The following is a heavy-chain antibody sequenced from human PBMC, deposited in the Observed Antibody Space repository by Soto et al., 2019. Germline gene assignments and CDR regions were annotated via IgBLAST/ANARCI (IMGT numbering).Heavy chain of an antibody. J-gene: IGHJ4*02. CDR2: TYDSGST. CDR1: GGSISSGGYY. Sequence: QVQLQASCPGLVKPSQTLSLTCTVSGGSISSGGYYWSWIRQHPGKGLEWIGYTYDSGSTYYNPSLKSRVTRSVDTSKNHFSLKLSSVTAADTAVYYCARENSLTGLDYFDYWGQGTMVTVSS. CDR3: ARENSLTGLDYFDY. D-gene: IGHD3-9*01. V-gene: IGHV4-31*03.